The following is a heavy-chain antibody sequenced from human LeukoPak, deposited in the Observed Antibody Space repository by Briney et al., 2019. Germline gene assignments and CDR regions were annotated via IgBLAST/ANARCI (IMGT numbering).Heavy chain of an antibody. Sequence: SETLSLTCTVSGGSVSGYYWSWIRQPPGKGLEWIGYIYDSGSTNYNPSLKSRVTISVDTSKNQFSLKLSSVTAADMAVYYCARVGGTNYYYYGMDVWGQGTTVTVSS. V-gene: IGHV4-59*02. CDR3: ARVGGTNYYYYGMDV. J-gene: IGHJ6*02. D-gene: IGHD3-10*01. CDR1: GGSVSGYY. CDR2: IYDSGST.